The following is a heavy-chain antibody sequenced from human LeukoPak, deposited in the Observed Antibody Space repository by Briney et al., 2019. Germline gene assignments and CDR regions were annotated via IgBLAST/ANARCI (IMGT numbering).Heavy chain of an antibody. CDR3: ARDLGYCSSTSCYDWFDP. D-gene: IGHD2-2*01. J-gene: IGHJ5*02. CDR1: GGSISSYY. CDR2: IYYSGST. Sequence: KPSETLSLTCTVSGGSISSYYWSWIRQPPGKGLEWIGYIYYSGSTNYNTSLKSRVTISVDTSKNQFSLKLSSVTAADTAVYHCARDLGYCSSTSCYDWFDPWGQGTLVTVSS. V-gene: IGHV4-59*01.